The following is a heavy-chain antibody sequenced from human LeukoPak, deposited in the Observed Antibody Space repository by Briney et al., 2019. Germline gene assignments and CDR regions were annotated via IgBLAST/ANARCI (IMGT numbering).Heavy chain of an antibody. D-gene: IGHD4-23*01. J-gene: IGHJ4*02. CDR2: INPNSGGT. CDR1: GYTFTGYY. V-gene: IGHV1-2*02. Sequence: ASVKVSFKASGYTFTGYYMHWVRQAPGQGLEWMGWINPNSGGTNYAQKFQGRVTMTRDTSISTAYMELSRLRSDDTAVYYCARGPTVVTQPFDYWGQGTLVTVSS. CDR3: ARGPTVVTQPFDY.